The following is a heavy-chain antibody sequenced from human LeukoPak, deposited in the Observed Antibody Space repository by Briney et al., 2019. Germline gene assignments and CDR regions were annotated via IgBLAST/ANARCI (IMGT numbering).Heavy chain of an antibody. Sequence: ASVKVSCKASGYTFTGYYMHWVRQAPGQGLEWMGRINPNSGGTNYAQKFQGRVTVTRDTSISTAYMELSRLRSDETAVYYCASRSGGSYYEVGFDYWGQGTLVTVSS. V-gene: IGHV1-2*06. J-gene: IGHJ4*02. CDR3: ASRSGGSYYEVGFDY. CDR1: GYTFTGYY. D-gene: IGHD1-26*01. CDR2: INPNSGGT.